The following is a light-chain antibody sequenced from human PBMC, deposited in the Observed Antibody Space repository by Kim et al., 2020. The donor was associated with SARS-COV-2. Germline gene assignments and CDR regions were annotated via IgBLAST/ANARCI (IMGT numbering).Light chain of an antibody. Sequence: NFMLTQPHSVSESPGKAVTISCTRSSGSIATKYVQWYQRRPGDAPTTVIYEDKQRPSGVPDRFSGSIDISSNSASLAISGLMMEDEADYYCQSSVINQEVFGGGTELTVL. CDR1: SGSIATKY. J-gene: IGLJ3*02. V-gene: IGLV6-57*04. CDR3: QSSVINQEV. CDR2: EDK.